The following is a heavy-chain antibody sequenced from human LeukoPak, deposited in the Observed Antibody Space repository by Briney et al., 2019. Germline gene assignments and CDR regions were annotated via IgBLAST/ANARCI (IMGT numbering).Heavy chain of an antibody. CDR2: INPNSGGT. CDR1: GYTFTGYS. J-gene: IGHJ4*02. Sequence: GASVKVSCKASGYTFTGYSMHWVRQAPGQGLEWMGWINPNSGGTNYAQKFQGRVTMTRDTSISTAYMELSRLRSDDTAVYYCARAPLRWLQFISSGVDYWGQGTLVTVSS. D-gene: IGHD5-24*01. CDR3: ARAPLRWLQFISSGVDY. V-gene: IGHV1-2*02.